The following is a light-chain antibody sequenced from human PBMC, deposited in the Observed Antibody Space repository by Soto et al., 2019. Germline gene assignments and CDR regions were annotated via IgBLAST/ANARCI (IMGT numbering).Light chain of an antibody. V-gene: IGKV1-27*01. CDR1: QDISHY. J-gene: IGKJ3*01. CDR2: AAS. CDR3: QQYYSYPPG. Sequence: DIQMTQSPSSLSASVGDRVTITCRASQDISHYLAWYQQKPGKVPKLLIYAASTLQSGVPSRFSGSGSGTDFTLTISCLQSEDFATYYCQQYYSYPPGFGPGTKVDIK.